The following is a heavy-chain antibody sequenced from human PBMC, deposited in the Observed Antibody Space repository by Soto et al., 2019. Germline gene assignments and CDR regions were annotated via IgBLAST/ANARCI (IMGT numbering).Heavy chain of an antibody. V-gene: IGHV2-5*02. CDR2: IYWDDDK. CDR3: AHSTHYYGSGRNVLDAFDI. Sequence: SGPTLVNPTQTLTLTCTLSGFSLSTSGVGGGWIRQPPGKALEWLALIYWDDDKRYSPSLKSRLTITKDTSKNQVVLTMTNMDPVDTATYYCAHSTHYYGSGRNVLDAFDIWGQGTMVTVSS. D-gene: IGHD3-10*01. CDR1: GFSLSTSGVG. J-gene: IGHJ3*02.